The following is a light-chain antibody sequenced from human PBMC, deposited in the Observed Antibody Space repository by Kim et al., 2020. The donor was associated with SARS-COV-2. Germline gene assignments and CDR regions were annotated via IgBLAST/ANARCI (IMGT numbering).Light chain of an antibody. Sequence: DIVMTQSPDSLAVSLGERATMNCKSSQSILYAVDNKSYLAWYQQKPGQPPKLLIYWASTRESGVPDRFTGSGSGTDFTLTISSLQAEDVAVYYCQHYDSGPLTFGGGTKVEIK. CDR2: WAS. CDR1: QSILYAVDNKSY. CDR3: QHYDSGPLT. V-gene: IGKV4-1*01. J-gene: IGKJ4*01.